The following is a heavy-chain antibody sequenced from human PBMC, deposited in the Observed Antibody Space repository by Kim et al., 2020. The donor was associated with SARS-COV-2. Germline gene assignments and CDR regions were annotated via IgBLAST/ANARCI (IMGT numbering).Heavy chain of an antibody. CDR3: ARGDTMVRGVIVY. V-gene: IGHV1-69*13. J-gene: IGHJ4*02. CDR2: IIPIFGTA. D-gene: IGHD3-10*01. Sequence: SVKVSCKASGGTFSSYAISWVRQAPGQGLEWMGGIIPIFGTANYAQKFQGRVTITADESTSTAYMELSSLRSEDTAVYYCARGDTMVRGVIVYWGQGTLVTVSS. CDR1: GGTFSSYA.